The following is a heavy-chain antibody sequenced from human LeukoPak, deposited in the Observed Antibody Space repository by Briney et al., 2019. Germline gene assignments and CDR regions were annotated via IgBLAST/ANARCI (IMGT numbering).Heavy chain of an antibody. D-gene: IGHD4-17*01. CDR2: ISSSSGTI. J-gene: IGHJ4*02. CDR1: GFTFSRYD. CDR3: ARGGLRGDY. V-gene: IGHV3-48*01. Sequence: GGSLRLSCAASGFTFSRYDMNWVRQAPGKGLEWVSYISSSSGTIYYADSVKGRFTISRDNAENSLYLQMSSLRAEDTAVYYCARGGLRGDYWGQGTLVTVSS.